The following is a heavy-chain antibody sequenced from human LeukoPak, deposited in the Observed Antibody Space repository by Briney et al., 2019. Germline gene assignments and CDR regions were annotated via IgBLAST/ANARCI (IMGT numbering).Heavy chain of an antibody. V-gene: IGHV1-3*01. J-gene: IGHJ4*02. CDR3: AREYRHQPD. Sequence: ASVKVSCKASGYTFTSYAMHWVRQAPGQRLEWMGWINAGNGNTKYSQKFQDRFTMTWDTSISTAYMELSSLRSEDTAIYYCAREYRHQPDWGQGTLVTVSS. CDR1: GYTFTSYA. CDR2: INAGNGNT. D-gene: IGHD5-12*01.